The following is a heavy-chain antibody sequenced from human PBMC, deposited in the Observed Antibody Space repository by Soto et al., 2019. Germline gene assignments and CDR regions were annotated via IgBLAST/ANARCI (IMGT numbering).Heavy chain of an antibody. J-gene: IGHJ4*02. D-gene: IGHD1-26*01. CDR1: GGSISSYY. V-gene: IGHV4-59*01. CDR2: IYYSGST. CDR3: AREQWELPETPYFDY. Sequence: SETLSLTCTVSGGSISSYYWSWIRQPPGKGLEWIGYIYYSGSTNYNPSLKSRVTISVDTSKNQFSLKLSSVTAADTAVYYCAREQWELPETPYFDYWGQGTLVTVSS.